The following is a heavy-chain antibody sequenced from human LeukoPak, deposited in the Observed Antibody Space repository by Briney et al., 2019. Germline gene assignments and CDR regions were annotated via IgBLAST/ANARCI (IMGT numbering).Heavy chain of an antibody. CDR1: GYTFTGCY. D-gene: IGHD2-2*02. J-gene: IGHJ4*02. CDR3: ARDNGYCSSTSCYNFHPDY. V-gene: IGHV1-2*02. Sequence: GASVKVSCKASGYTFTGCYMHWVRQAPGQGLEWMGWINPNSGGTNYAQKFQGRVTMTRDTSISTAYIELSRLRSDDTAVYYCARDNGYCSSTSCYNFHPDYWGQGTLVTVSS. CDR2: INPNSGGT.